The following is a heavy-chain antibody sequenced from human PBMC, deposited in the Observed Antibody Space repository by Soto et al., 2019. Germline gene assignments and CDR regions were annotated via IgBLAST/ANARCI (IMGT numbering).Heavy chain of an antibody. CDR3: ASGIGARVDYYYGMDV. D-gene: IGHD6-6*01. J-gene: IGHJ6*02. V-gene: IGHV4-59*01. Sequence: LSLTCTVSGGSISSYYWSWIRQPPGKGLEWIGYIYYSGSTNYNPSLKSRVTISVDTSKNQFSLKLSSVTAADTAVYYCASGIGARVDYYYGMDVWGQGTTVTVSS. CDR2: IYYSGST. CDR1: GGSISSYY.